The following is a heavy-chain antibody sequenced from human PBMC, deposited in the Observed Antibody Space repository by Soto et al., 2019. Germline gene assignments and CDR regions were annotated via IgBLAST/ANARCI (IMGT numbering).Heavy chain of an antibody. CDR3: ARDRGWSLFDY. CDR1: GFTFSSYW. Sequence: HPGGSLRLSCAASGFTFSSYWMYWVRQAPGKGLVWVSRTNSDGSDTSYADSVKGRFTISRDNAKNTLYLQMNGLRAEDTAVYYCARDRGWSLFDYWGQGTLVTVSS. D-gene: IGHD6-19*01. J-gene: IGHJ4*02. V-gene: IGHV3-74*01. CDR2: TNSDGSDT.